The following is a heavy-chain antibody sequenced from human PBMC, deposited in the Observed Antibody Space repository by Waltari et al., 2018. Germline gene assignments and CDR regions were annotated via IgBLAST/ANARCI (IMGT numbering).Heavy chain of an antibody. J-gene: IGHJ4*02. CDR1: GYSISSGYY. V-gene: IGHV4-38-2*01. CDR3: ARGVQLPYYFDY. Sequence: QVQLQESGPGLVKPSETLSLTCAVSGYSISSGYYWGWIRQPPGKGLEWIGSIYHSGSTYYNPSLKSRVTISVDTSKNQCSLKLSSVTAADTAVYYCARGVQLPYYFDYWGQGTLVTVSS. D-gene: IGHD2-2*01. CDR2: IYHSGST.